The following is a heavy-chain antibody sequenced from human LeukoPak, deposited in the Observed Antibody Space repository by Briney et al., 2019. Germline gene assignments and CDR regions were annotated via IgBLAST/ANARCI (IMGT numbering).Heavy chain of an antibody. CDR1: GDSISSGDYY. Sequence: SETLSLTCTVSGDSISSGDYYWSWVRQPAGKGLEWIGRISSSGSTNYNPSLKSRVTISVDTSKNQFSLKLSSVTAADTAVYFCARGPYSYDSSGAFDIWGQGTMVTVSS. J-gene: IGHJ3*02. D-gene: IGHD3-22*01. CDR3: ARGPYSYDSSGAFDI. V-gene: IGHV4-61*02. CDR2: ISSSGST.